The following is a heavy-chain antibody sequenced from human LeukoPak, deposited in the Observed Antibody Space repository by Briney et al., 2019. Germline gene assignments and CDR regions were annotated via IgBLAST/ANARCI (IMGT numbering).Heavy chain of an antibody. Sequence: SETLSLTCTVSGGSISSYYWSWVRQPAGKGLEWIGRINSSGSTNYNPSLKSRVTMSVDTSKNQFSLKLSSVTAADTAVYYCARGGTQRAFDYWGQGTLVTVSS. V-gene: IGHV4-4*07. D-gene: IGHD1-14*01. J-gene: IGHJ4*02. CDR3: ARGGTQRAFDY. CDR2: INSSGST. CDR1: GGSISSYY.